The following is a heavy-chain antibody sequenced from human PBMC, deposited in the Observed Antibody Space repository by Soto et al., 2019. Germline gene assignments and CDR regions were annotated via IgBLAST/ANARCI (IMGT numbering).Heavy chain of an antibody. CDR2: IIDSGGST. CDR1: GFTFSSCA. Sequence: GGSLRLSCAASGFTFSSCAMGWVRQAPGKGQEWVSDIIDSGGSTYYADSVKGRFTISRDNSKSTLYLQMNSLRAEDTALYYCAKGRSYYYYDGVDVWGQGTTVTVSS. V-gene: IGHV3-23*01. CDR3: AKGRSYYYYDGVDV. J-gene: IGHJ6*02.